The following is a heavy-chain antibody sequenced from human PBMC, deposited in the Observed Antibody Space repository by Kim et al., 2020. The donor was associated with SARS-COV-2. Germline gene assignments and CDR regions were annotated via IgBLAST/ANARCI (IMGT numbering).Heavy chain of an antibody. Sequence: TSVKVSCKASGFTFTSSAVQWVRQARGQRLEWIGWIVVGSGNTNYAQKFQERVTITRDMSTSTAYMELSSLRSEDTAVYYCAAEGDGFPSYNWGQGTLVTVSS. J-gene: IGHJ4*02. V-gene: IGHV1-58*01. CDR3: AAEGDGFPSYN. D-gene: IGHD1-26*01. CDR2: IVVGSGNT. CDR1: GFTFTSSA.